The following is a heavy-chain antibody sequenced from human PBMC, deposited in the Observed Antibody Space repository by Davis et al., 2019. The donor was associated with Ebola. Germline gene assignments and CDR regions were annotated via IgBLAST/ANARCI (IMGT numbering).Heavy chain of an antibody. V-gene: IGHV4-30-4*07. CDR1: GGSISSGGYS. CDR3: ARGYYDGRGWFDP. J-gene: IGHJ5*02. D-gene: IGHD3-3*01. CDR2: IYYSGS. Sequence: TLSLTVAGSGGSISSGGYSWSWIRQPPGKGLEWIWYIYYSGSYYNPSLKSRVTISVDTSKNQFSLNLSSVTAADTAVYYCARGYYDGRGWFDPWGQGTLVTVSS.